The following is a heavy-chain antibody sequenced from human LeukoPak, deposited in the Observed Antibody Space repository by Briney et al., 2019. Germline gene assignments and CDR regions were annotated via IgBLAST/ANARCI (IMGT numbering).Heavy chain of an antibody. D-gene: IGHD6-19*01. J-gene: IGHJ4*02. Sequence: ASVKVFCKASGYTFTSYGISWVRQAPGQGLEWMAWISAYNGNTNHAQKLQGRVTMTQDTSTSTAYMELRSLRSDDTAVYYCVRDLGQWLVQGIFFDYWGQGTLVTVSS. CDR2: ISAYNGNT. CDR1: GYTFTSYG. CDR3: VRDLGQWLVQGIFFDY. V-gene: IGHV1-18*01.